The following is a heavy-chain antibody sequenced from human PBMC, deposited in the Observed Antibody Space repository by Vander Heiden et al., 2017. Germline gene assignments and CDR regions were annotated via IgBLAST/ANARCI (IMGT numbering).Heavy chain of an antibody. Sequence: QVQLVQSGAEVKKPGSSVKVSCKASGGTFSSYAISWVRQAPGQGLEWMGGIIPILGLANYAQKFQGRVTITADKSTGTAYMELSSLRSGDTAVYYCARVSPSYDILTGHFDYWGQGTLVTVSS. D-gene: IGHD3-9*01. CDR3: ARVSPSYDILTGHFDY. J-gene: IGHJ4*02. CDR1: GGTFSSYA. V-gene: IGHV1-69*10. CDR2: IIPILGLA.